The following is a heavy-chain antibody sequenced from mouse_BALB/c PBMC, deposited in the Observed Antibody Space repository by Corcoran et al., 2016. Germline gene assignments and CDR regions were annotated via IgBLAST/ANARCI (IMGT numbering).Heavy chain of an antibody. Sequence: EDQLQQSGSELVKPGATVKLSCTASGFNLKDTYMHWVKQRPEQGLEWIGRIDPANGNTKYDPKFQGTATITADTSSNTAYLQLSSLTSEDTAVYYCARGYGNFAWFAYWGQGTLVTVSA. CDR3: ARGYGNFAWFAY. J-gene: IGHJ3*01. D-gene: IGHD2-10*02. V-gene: IGHV14-3*02. CDR2: IDPANGNT. CDR1: GFNLKDTY.